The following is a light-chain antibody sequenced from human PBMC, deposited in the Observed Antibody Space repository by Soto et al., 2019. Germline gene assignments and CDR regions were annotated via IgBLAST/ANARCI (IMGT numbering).Light chain of an antibody. CDR3: QQRSDWPST. Sequence: EIVLTQSPATLSLSPGERATLSCRASQSVSSYLAWYQQKPGQAPRLLIYDASNRATGIPARFSGSGSGTEFTLTISSLEPADFAVYYCQQRSDWPSTFGGGTKVQIK. CDR1: QSVSSY. CDR2: DAS. V-gene: IGKV3-11*01. J-gene: IGKJ4*01.